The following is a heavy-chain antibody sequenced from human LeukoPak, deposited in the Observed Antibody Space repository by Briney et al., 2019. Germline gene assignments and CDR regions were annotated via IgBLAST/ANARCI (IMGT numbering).Heavy chain of an antibody. CDR1: AFSFSNHA. J-gene: IGHJ4*02. CDR2: ISGSADNT. Sequence: PGESLRLSCTASAFSFSNHAMSWVRQAPGEGLEWVSTISGSADNTNYAEAVKGRFTISRDNSKNTMYLQMNSLRAEDTAVYYCAKQGFGCWGQGTLVTVSS. V-gene: IGHV3-23*01. CDR3: AKQGFGC.